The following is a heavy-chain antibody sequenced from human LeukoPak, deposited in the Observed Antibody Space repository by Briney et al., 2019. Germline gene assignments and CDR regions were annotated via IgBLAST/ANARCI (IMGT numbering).Heavy chain of an antibody. J-gene: IGHJ4*02. Sequence: GGSLRLSCAASGFTFSSYAMSWVRQAPGKGLEWVLGVSGSGGSTYYADSVKGRFTISRDNSKNTLYLQMNSLRAEDTAVYYCAKDLDIVATITGNWGQGTLVTVSS. CDR3: AKDLDIVATITGN. CDR2: VSGSGGST. CDR1: GFTFSSYA. V-gene: IGHV3-23*01. D-gene: IGHD5-12*01.